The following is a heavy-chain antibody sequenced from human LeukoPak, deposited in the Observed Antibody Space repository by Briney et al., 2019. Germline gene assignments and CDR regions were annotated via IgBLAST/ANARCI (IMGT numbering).Heavy chain of an antibody. V-gene: IGHV1-69*13. CDR1: GGTFSSYA. CDR2: IIPIFGTA. CDR3: AGEKSDDILTGYYLPGYYYGMDV. Sequence: GASVKVSCKASGGTFSSYAISWVRQAPGQGLEWMGGIIPIFGTANYAQKFQGRVTITADESTSTAYMELSSLRSEDTAVYYCAGEKSDDILTGYYLPGYYYGMDVWGQGTTVTVSS. J-gene: IGHJ6*02. D-gene: IGHD3-9*01.